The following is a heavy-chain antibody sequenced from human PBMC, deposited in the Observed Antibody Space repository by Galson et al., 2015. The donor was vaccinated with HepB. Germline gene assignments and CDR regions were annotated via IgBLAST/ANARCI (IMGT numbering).Heavy chain of an antibody. CDR2: LYTHGHT. CDR3: AGEGSHGPGSYDY. CDR1: GFIVHVHF. D-gene: IGHD5-24*01. Sequence: SLRLSCAASGFIVHVHFMRWVRQAPGKGLEWVSVLYTHGHTYYADSVQGRFTLPRDNSMHTLYLQMSSLKSDDTAVYYCAGEGSHGPGSYDYWGQGTLVAVSS. J-gene: IGHJ4*02. V-gene: IGHV3-53*01.